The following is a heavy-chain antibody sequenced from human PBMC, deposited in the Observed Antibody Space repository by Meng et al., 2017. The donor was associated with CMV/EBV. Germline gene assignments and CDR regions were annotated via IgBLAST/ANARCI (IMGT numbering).Heavy chain of an antibody. CDR2: ISSSGSTI. D-gene: IGHD2-21*01. J-gene: IGHJ6*02. CDR1: GFTFSSYE. V-gene: IGHV3-48*03. CDR3: ARALVVETNPRNYYYSGMDV. Sequence: GESLKISCAASGFTFSSYEMNWVRQAPGKGLEWVSYISSSGSTIYYADSVKGRFTISRDNAKNSLYLQMNSLRAEDTAVYYCARALVVETNPRNYYYSGMDVWGQGTTVTVSS.